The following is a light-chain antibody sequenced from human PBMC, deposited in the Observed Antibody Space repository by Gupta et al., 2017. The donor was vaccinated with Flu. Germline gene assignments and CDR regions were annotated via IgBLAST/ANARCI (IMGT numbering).Light chain of an antibody. CDR1: QSINYYY. CDR3: QQDDTSPYN. V-gene: IGKV3-20*01. Sequence: IVLTQSPGTLSLSPGEGATLSCRASQSINYYYLAWYQQKPGQAPRLLIYGASSRATGIPDRFSGSGSGTDFTLTISRLEPEDFAVYYCQQDDTSPYNFGQGTKLEIK. CDR2: GAS. J-gene: IGKJ2*01.